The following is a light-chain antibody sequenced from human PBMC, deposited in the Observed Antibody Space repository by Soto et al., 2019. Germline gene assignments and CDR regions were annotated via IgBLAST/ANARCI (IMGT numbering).Light chain of an antibody. Sequence: ETVMTQSPPTLPLSPGERAIVSCRASQSIGTYLAWYQQKRGQSPRLLIYDASTRATGIPARFSGPGSGTEFTLTINSLQSDDFAIYYCEQYTDWSRTFGTGTKVDVK. CDR3: EQYTDWSRT. CDR1: QSIGTY. J-gene: IGKJ1*01. V-gene: IGKV3-15*01. CDR2: DAS.